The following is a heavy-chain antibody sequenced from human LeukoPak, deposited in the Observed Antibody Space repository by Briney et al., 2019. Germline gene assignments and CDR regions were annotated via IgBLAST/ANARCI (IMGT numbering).Heavy chain of an antibody. CDR1: GGTFSSYA. J-gene: IGHJ4*02. CDR3: ARSALVGYYDSSGYGFDY. V-gene: IGHV1-69*05. Sequence: SVKVSCKASGGTFSSYAISWVRQAPGQGLEWMGGIIPIFGTANYAQKFQGRVTITTDESTSTAYMELSSLRSEDTAVYYCARSALVGYYDSSGYGFDYWGQGTLVTVST. D-gene: IGHD3-22*01. CDR2: IIPIFGTA.